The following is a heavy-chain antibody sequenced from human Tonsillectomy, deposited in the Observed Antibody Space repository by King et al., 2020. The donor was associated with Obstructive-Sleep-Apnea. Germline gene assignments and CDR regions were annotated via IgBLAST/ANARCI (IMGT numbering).Heavy chain of an antibody. CDR2: IHHSGIT. CDR1: GYSISSGYF. Sequence: QLQESGPGLVKSSETLSLTCVVSGYSISSGYFWGWIRQPPGGGLEWIGNIHHSGITYHSPSLKSRVTMSMDKSCDQFSLTLTSVTAADTAMYYCARVRANHDFDIGGQGTLVAVSS. V-gene: IGHV4-38-2*01. CDR3: ARVRANHDFDI. J-gene: IGHJ3*02.